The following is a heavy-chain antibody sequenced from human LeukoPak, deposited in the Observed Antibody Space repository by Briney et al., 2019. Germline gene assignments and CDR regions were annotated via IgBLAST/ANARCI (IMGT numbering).Heavy chain of an antibody. J-gene: IGHJ4*02. CDR3: TRSGFGGGVHFDY. CDR2: MNPNSGDT. CDR1: GYTFTSYD. V-gene: IGHV1-8*01. D-gene: IGHD3-16*01. Sequence: ASVKVSCKASGYTFTSYDINWVRQAAGQGLEWMGWMNPNSGDTGYVEKFQGRVTMTRNTSITTAYMELSSLRSEDTAVYYCTRSGFGGGVHFDYWGQGTPVTVSS.